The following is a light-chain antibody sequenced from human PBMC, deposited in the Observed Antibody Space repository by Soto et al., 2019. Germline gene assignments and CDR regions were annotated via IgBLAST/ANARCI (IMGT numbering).Light chain of an antibody. Sequence: DIVMTQSPDSLAVSLGERATINCKSTQSVLYNSNNKNYLAWYQQKPGQPPKLLFYWASTRESGVPDRFNGSGSGTDFTLTISSLQAEDVAVYYCQQYYNTPYTFGQGTQLEIQ. CDR2: WAS. CDR1: QSVLYNSNNKNY. J-gene: IGKJ2*01. V-gene: IGKV4-1*01. CDR3: QQYYNTPYT.